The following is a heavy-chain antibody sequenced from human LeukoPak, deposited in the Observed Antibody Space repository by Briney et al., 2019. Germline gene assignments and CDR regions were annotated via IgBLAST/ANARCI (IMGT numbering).Heavy chain of an antibody. CDR2: TYYRSKWYN. V-gene: IGHV6-1*01. J-gene: IGHJ3*02. D-gene: IGHD5-18*01. Sequence: SQTLSLTCAISGDSLSSNSAAWNWIRQSPSRGLEWVGRTYYRSKWYNDYAVSVKSRITINPDTSKNQFSLQLNSVTPEDTAVYYCARDREGISPVPDTAFDIWGQGTMVTVSS. CDR1: GDSLSSNSAA. CDR3: ARDREGISPVPDTAFDI.